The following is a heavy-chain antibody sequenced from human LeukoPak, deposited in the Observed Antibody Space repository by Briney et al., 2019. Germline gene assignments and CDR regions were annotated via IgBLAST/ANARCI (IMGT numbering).Heavy chain of an antibody. CDR2: IYYSGST. J-gene: IGHJ6*03. Sequence: SETLSLTCTVSGGSISSSSYYWGWIRQPPGKGLEWIGSIYYSGSTYYNPSLKSRVTMSVDTSKNQFSLKLSSVTAADTAVYYCARGGLNYMDVWGKGTTVTVSS. CDR1: GGSISSSSYY. CDR3: ARGGLNYMDV. V-gene: IGHV4-39*07.